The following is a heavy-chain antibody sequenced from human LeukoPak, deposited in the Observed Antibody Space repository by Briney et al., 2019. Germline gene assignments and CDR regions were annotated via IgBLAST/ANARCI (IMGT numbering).Heavy chain of an antibody. Sequence: SETLSLTCAVSGGSISSSNWWSWVRPPPGKGLEWIGEIYHSGSTNYNPSLKSRVPISVDKSKNQFSLKLSSVTAADTAVYYCARGRTDYSNYRNWFDPWGQGTLVTVSS. V-gene: IGHV4-4*02. D-gene: IGHD4-11*01. CDR3: ARGRTDYSNYRNWFDP. J-gene: IGHJ5*02. CDR2: IYHSGST. CDR1: GGSISSSNW.